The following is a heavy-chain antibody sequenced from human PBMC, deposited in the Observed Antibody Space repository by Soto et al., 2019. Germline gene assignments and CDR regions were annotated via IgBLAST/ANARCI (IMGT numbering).Heavy chain of an antibody. CDR3: ARGRGAAADYFDF. D-gene: IGHD6-13*01. CDR1: GFTFSDYY. J-gene: IGHJ4*02. CDR2: ISSSTSNT. Sequence: QVQLVESGGVLVKPGGSLRLSCAVSGFTFSDYYMTWIRQAPGKGLEWVSYISSSTSNTNYADSVKGRFTSSRDNAKNSLFLQMNGLRAEDPAVYYCARGRGAAADYFDFWGQGTLVTVSS. V-gene: IGHV3-11*05.